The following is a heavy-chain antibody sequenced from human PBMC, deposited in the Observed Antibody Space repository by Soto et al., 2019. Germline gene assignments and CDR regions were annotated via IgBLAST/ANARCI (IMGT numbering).Heavy chain of an antibody. CDR1: GGSISSSSYY. CDR2: IYYSGST. V-gene: IGHV4-39*01. CDR3: AASVGYGYGQGPWYYHGMDV. Sequence: SETLSLTCTFSGGSISSSSYYWGCIRQPPGKLLASIGSIYYSGSTCYNPSLKSRVTIYVGTSKSQFSPPLSSVTAEDTAVYYCAASVGYGYGQGPWYYHGMDVWGQGNTVT. J-gene: IGHJ6*02. D-gene: IGHD5-18*01.